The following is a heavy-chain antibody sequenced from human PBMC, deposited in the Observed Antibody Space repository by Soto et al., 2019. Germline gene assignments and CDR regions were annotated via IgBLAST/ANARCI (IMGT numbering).Heavy chain of an antibody. Sequence: PGESLKISCKGSGYSFTIYCISWVLQMPGKGLEWMWRIDPSDSYTNYSPSFQCHVTISADKSISTAYLQWSSLKASDTAMYYCASSIAYYGMDVWGQGTTVTVSS. CDR3: ASSIAYYGMDV. J-gene: IGHJ6*02. CDR2: IDPSDSYT. V-gene: IGHV5-10-1*01. CDR1: GYSFTIYC.